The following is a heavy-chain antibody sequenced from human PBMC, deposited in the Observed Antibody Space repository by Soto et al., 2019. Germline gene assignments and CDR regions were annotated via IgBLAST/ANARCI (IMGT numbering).Heavy chain of an antibody. V-gene: IGHV1-18*01. CDR2: ISAYNGNT. CDR3: ARGPLHFSAIGLDYYYGMDV. Sequence: QVQLVQSGAEVKKPGASVKVSCKASGYTFTSYGISWVRQAPGQGLEWMGWISAYNGNTNYAQKLQGRVTMTTDTSTSPAYMELRSLRSDDTAVYYCARGPLHFSAIGLDYYYGMDVWGQGTTVTVSS. J-gene: IGHJ6*02. D-gene: IGHD3-3*02. CDR1: GYTFTSYG.